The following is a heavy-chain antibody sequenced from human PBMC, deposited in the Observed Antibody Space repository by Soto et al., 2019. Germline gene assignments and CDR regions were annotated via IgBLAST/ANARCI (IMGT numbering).Heavy chain of an antibody. Sequence: EVQLVESGGGLVQPGGSLRLSCVASGFTFSIYDMHWVRQATGKGLEWVSAIGLAGETYYSGSGKGRFTISRKNAKNSLYLQMNSLRVKDTAISSWVREWVDTYGIHPPLGFAVRGQGTTVNVSS. V-gene: IGHV3-13*01. CDR3: VREWVDTYGIHPPLGFAV. J-gene: IGHJ6*02. CDR2: IGLAGET. D-gene: IGHD5-18*01. CDR1: GFTFSIYD.